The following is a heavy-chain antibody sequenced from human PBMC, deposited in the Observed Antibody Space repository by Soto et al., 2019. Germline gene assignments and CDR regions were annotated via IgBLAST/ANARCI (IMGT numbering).Heavy chain of an antibody. Sequence: SETLSLTCSVYGGSFSDYYWSWIRQPPGKGLEWIGEINHSGSTNYNPSLKSRVTISVHTSKNQFSLKLSSVTAADTAVYYCARAGTGAYYYYGMDVWGQGTTVTVSS. J-gene: IGHJ6*02. CDR1: GGSFSDYY. CDR2: INHSGST. CDR3: ARAGTGAYYYYGMDV. D-gene: IGHD6-13*01. V-gene: IGHV4-34*01.